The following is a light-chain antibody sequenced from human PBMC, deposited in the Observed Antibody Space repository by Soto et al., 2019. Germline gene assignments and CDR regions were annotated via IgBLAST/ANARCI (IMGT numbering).Light chain of an antibody. V-gene: IGLV2-11*01. CDR2: DVS. CDR1: RSDVGAYNY. CDR3: CSYVGNYTWV. J-gene: IGLJ3*02. Sequence: QSALTQPRSVSGSPGQSVTISCTGTRSDVGAYNYVSWYQQHPGKAPKLMIYDVSKRPSGVPDRLSGSKSGNAASLTISGLQAEGEADYFCCSYVGNYTWVFGGGTKLTVL.